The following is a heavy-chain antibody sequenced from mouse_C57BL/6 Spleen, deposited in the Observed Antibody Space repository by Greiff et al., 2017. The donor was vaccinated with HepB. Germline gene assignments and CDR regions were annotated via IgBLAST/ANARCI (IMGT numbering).Heavy chain of an antibody. D-gene: IGHD1-1*01. CDR3: ARGYGSSYEDWYFDV. CDR1: GFNIKNTY. Sequence: EVQLVESVAELVRPGASVKLSCTASGFNIKNTYMHWVKQRPEQGLEWIGRIDPANGNTKYAPKFQGKATITADTSSNTAYLQLSSLTSEDTAIYYCARGYGSSYEDWYFDVWGTGTTVTVSS. CDR2: IDPANGNT. V-gene: IGHV14-3*01. J-gene: IGHJ1*03.